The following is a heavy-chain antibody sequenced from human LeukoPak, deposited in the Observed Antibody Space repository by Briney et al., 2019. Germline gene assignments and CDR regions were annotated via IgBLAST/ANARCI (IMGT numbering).Heavy chain of an antibody. V-gene: IGHV4-59*01. CDR3: ARGGYMSNWFEH. Sequence: SETLSLTCTVSGGSISDSYWSWIRQPPGKGLEWIGKIHDSGITNYNPSLKSRVTFSLDTSKKQFSLNLNSVTAADTAVYYCARGGYMSNWFEHWGQGTLDTVSS. CDR1: GGSISDSY. J-gene: IGHJ5*02. CDR2: IHDSGIT. D-gene: IGHD5-12*01.